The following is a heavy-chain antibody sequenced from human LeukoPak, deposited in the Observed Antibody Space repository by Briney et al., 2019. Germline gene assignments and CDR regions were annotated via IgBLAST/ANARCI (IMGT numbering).Heavy chain of an antibody. J-gene: IGHJ4*02. Sequence: GASVKVSCKASGGTFSSYAISWVRQAPGQGLERMGRIITIFGTANYAQKFQGRVTITADKSTSTAYMELSSLRSEDTAVYYCASTGDQLLLGGPFDYWGQGTLVTVSS. V-gene: IGHV1-69*06. D-gene: IGHD2-2*01. CDR3: ASTGDQLLLGGPFDY. CDR1: GGTFSSYA. CDR2: IITIFGTA.